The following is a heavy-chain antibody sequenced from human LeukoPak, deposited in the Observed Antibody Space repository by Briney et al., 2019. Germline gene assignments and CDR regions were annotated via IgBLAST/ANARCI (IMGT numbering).Heavy chain of an antibody. J-gene: IGHJ3*02. Sequence: GGSLRLSCAASGFTFTYYWMSWVRQAPGKGLEWVAVIWASGSNQYYGDSVKGRFTISRDNSKNTLHLQMNSLRPEDTAMYYCAKGRRVTAAGDSFDIWGQGTMVTVSS. CDR1: GFTFTYYW. CDR3: AKGRRVTAAGDSFDI. D-gene: IGHD6-13*01. V-gene: IGHV3-30*02. CDR2: IWASGSNQ.